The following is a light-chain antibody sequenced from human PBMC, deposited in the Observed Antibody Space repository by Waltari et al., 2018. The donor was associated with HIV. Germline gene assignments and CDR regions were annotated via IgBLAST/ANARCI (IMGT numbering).Light chain of an antibody. CDR3: QQYFSTPPT. J-gene: IGKJ2*01. Sequence: DIVMTQSPDSLAVSLGERATINCKSSQSVLYSSNNKNYLAWYQQKPRQPPKLLIDWASTRESGVPDRFSGSGSGTDFTLTISSVQAGDVAVYYCQQYFSTPPTFGQGTKLEIK. CDR1: QSVLYSSNNKNY. CDR2: WAS. V-gene: IGKV4-1*01.